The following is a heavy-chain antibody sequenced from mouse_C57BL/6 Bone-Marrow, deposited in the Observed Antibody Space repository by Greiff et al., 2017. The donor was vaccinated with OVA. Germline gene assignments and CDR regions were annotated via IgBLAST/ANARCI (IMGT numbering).Heavy chain of an antibody. Sequence: VMLVESGPGLVAPSQSLSITCTVSGFSLTSYGVDWVRQSPGKGLEWLGVIWGVGSTNYNSALKSRLSISKDNSKSQVFLKMNSLQTDDTAMYYCASDRDAMDYWGQGTSVTVSS. D-gene: IGHD3-3*01. CDR1: GFSLTSYG. CDR2: IWGVGST. J-gene: IGHJ4*01. CDR3: ASDRDAMDY. V-gene: IGHV2-6*01.